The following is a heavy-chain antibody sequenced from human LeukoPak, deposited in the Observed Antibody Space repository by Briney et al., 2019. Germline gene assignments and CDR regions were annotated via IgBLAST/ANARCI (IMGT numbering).Heavy chain of an antibody. CDR1: GGSFSGYY. CDR3: ARSMPSPSPQLWLPYYYYYMDV. V-gene: IGHV4-34*01. J-gene: IGHJ6*03. CDR2: INHSGST. Sequence: PSETLSLTCAVYGGSFSGYYWSWIRQPPGKGLEWIGEINHSGSTNYNPSLKSRVTISVDTSKNQLSLKLSSVTAADTAVYYCARSMPSPSPQLWLPYYYYYMDVWGKGTTVTVSS. D-gene: IGHD5-18*01.